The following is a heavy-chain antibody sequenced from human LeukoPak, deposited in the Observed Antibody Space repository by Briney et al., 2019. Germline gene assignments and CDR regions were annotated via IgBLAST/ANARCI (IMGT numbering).Heavy chain of an antibody. D-gene: IGHD3-10*01. V-gene: IGHV4-4*07. Sequence: SETLSLTCTVSGGSISNYYWNWIRQPAGKGLEWIGRIDTSWSTNYDPSLQSRVTMSLDTSKNQFSLKVTSVTAADTAVYYCARVCGSATNYRLCGFDIWGQGTVVTVSS. CDR1: GGSISNYY. J-gene: IGHJ3*02. CDR3: ARVCGSATNYRLCGFDI. CDR2: IDTSWST.